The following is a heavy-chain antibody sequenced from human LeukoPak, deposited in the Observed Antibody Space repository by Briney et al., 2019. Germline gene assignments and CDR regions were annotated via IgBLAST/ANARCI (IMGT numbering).Heavy chain of an antibody. Sequence: ASVKVSCKAAGSTFTSYVISWVRQAPGQGLEWVGGISAYNGNTNYAQELQGRSTMTTDTSTSTAYMELRSMRSDDTAVFYCARDVTIFGVVINDYWGQGTLVTVSS. V-gene: IGHV1-18*01. CDR2: ISAYNGNT. CDR1: GSTFTSYV. D-gene: IGHD3-3*01. J-gene: IGHJ4*02. CDR3: ARDVTIFGVVINDY.